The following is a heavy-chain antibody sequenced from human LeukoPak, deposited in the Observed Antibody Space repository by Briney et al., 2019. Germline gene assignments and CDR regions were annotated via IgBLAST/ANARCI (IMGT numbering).Heavy chain of an antibody. V-gene: IGHV3-20*04. D-gene: IGHD3-3*02. J-gene: IGHJ6*03. CDR1: GFTVSRNY. CDR2: INWNGGST. CDR3: ARAFVAALGILDYYYMDV. Sequence: GGSLRLSCAASGFTVSRNYMSWVRQAPGKGLEWVSGINWNGGSTGYADSVKGRFTISRDNAKNSLYLQMNSLRAEDTALYYCARAFVAALGILDYYYMDVWGKGTTVTVSS.